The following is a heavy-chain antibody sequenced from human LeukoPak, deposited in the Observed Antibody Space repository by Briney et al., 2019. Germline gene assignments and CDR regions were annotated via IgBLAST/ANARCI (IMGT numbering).Heavy chain of an antibody. Sequence: GGSLRLSCAASGFTFSSYWMHWVRQAPGKGLVWVSRINTDGSNTNYADSVKGRFIISRDNTKNTVYLQMNSLRAEDTAVYYCASVEPDYWGQGTLVTVSA. J-gene: IGHJ4*02. CDR1: GFTFSSYW. D-gene: IGHD1-14*01. CDR3: ASVEPDY. CDR2: INTDGSNT. V-gene: IGHV3-74*01.